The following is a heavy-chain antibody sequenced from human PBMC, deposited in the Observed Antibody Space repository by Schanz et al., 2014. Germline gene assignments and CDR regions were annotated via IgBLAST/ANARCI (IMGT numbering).Heavy chain of an antibody. CDR2: ISSTSSYI. V-gene: IGHV3-21*01. CDR3: ANNWNLDY. J-gene: IGHJ4*02. Sequence: EVQLLESGGGLIQPGGSLRLSCAASGFTFSNYSMNWVRQAPGKGLEWVSSISSTSSYIFYADSVKGRFTISRDNAKNTLYLQMNTLRAEDTAVYYCANNWNLDYWGQGTLVTVSS. CDR1: GFTFSNYS. D-gene: IGHD1-20*01.